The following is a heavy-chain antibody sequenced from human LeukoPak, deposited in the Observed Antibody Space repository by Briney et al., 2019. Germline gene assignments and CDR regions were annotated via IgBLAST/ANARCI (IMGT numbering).Heavy chain of an antibody. CDR2: ISGSGGST. D-gene: IGHD2-2*02. Sequence: QSGGSLRLSCAASGFTFSSYAMSWVRQAPGKGLEWVSAISGSGGSTYYADSVKGRFTISRDNSKNTLYLQMNSLRAEDTAVYYCAKDRPLGYCSSTSCYTGGAFDYWGQGTLVTVSS. J-gene: IGHJ4*02. V-gene: IGHV3-23*01. CDR3: AKDRPLGYCSSTSCYTGGAFDY. CDR1: GFTFSSYA.